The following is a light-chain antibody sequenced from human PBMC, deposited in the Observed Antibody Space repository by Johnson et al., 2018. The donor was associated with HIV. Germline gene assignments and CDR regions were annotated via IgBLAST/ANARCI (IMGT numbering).Light chain of an antibody. Sequence: QSVLTQPPSVSAAPVQKVTISCSGSSSNIGNNYVSWYRHFPGTAPKLLIYENNKRPSGIPDRFSGSKSGTSATLGITGLQTGDEADYYCAAWDDSLNALWVFGTGTKVTVL. J-gene: IGLJ1*01. CDR3: AAWDDSLNALWV. CDR1: SSNIGNNY. CDR2: ENN. V-gene: IGLV1-51*02.